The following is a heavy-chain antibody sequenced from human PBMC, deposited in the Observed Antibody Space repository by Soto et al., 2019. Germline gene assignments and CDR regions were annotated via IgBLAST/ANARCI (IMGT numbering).Heavy chain of an antibody. J-gene: IGHJ6*02. CDR2: IYYSGST. CDR1: GGSVSSGSYY. CDR3: ARGTTVFGMDV. D-gene: IGHD4-17*01. V-gene: IGHV4-61*01. Sequence: SETLSLTCTVSGGSVSSGSYYWSWIRQPPGKGLEWIGYIYYSGSTNYNPSLKSRVTISVDTSKNQFSLKLSSVTAADTAVYYCARGTTVFGMDVWGQGTTVTVSS.